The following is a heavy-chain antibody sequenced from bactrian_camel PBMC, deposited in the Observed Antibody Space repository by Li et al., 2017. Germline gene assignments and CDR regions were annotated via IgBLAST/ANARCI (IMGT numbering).Heavy chain of an antibody. V-gene: IGHV3S53*01. D-gene: IGHD1*01. Sequence: HVQLVESGGGSVRAGGSLRLACAVSGYTRDTFCMAWFRRLPGQEREGVAAIAGDGKTDYTDSVKGRATISRDGAKNIITLQVHSLKPEDTATYYCAADLVTDEPSLVEREYYYWGQGTQVTVS. J-gene: IGHJ4*01. CDR3: AADLVTDEPSLVEREYYY. CDR1: GYTRDTFC. CDR2: IAGDGKT.